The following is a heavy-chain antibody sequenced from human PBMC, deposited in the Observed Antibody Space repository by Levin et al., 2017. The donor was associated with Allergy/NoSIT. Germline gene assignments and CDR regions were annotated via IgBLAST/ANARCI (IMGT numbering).Heavy chain of an antibody. V-gene: IGHV3-11*01. CDR2: ISSSGSTI. J-gene: IGHJ4*02. D-gene: IGHD3-3*01. CDR1: GFTFSDYY. CDR3: ARVGNYDFWSGAGFPKESYFDY. Sequence: GGSLRLSCAASGFTFSDYYMSWIRQAPGKGLEWVSYISSSGSTIYYADSVKGRFTISRDNAKNSLYLQMNSLRAEDTAVYYCARVGNYDFWSGAGFPKESYFDYWGQGTLVTVSS.